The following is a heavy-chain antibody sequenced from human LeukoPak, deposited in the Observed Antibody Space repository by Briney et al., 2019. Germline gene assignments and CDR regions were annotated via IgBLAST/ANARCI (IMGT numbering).Heavy chain of an antibody. CDR1: GFTFSSYW. D-gene: IGHD5-24*01. Sequence: GGSLRLSCAASGFTFSSYWMHWVRQAPGNGLVWVSRINSDGSSTSYADSVKGRFTISRDNAKNTLYLQMNSLRAEDTAVYYCARAERWLQSFVSWGQGTLVTVSS. CDR2: INSDGSST. CDR3: ARAERWLQSFVS. J-gene: IGHJ5*02. V-gene: IGHV3-74*01.